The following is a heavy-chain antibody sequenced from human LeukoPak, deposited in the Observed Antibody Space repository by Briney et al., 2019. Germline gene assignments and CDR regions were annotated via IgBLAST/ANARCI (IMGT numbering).Heavy chain of an antibody. D-gene: IGHD2-8*02. J-gene: IGHJ4*02. Sequence: PGASLRLSCATSGFTFSSYAMSWVRQAPEKGLEWVSVISIDGGITYYADSVKGRFTISRDNSKNTVYLQMNGLRGEDTAVYYCARGWSSFDYWGQGTLVTVSS. CDR2: ISIDGGIT. V-gene: IGHV3-23*01. CDR1: GFTFSSYA. CDR3: ARGWSSFDY.